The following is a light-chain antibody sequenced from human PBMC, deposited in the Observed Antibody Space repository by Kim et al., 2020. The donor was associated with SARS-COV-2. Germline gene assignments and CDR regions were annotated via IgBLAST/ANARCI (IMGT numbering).Light chain of an antibody. CDR2: RNN. J-gene: IGLJ1*01. V-gene: IGLV1-47*01. CDR1: SSNIRNSY. Sequence: GQRVTITCSGSSSNIRNSYVYWYQHLPGTAPKLLIYRNNQRPSGVPDRFSGSKSGTSASLAISGLRSEDEADYYCTTWDDSLRGYVFGTGTKVTVL. CDR3: TTWDDSLRGYV.